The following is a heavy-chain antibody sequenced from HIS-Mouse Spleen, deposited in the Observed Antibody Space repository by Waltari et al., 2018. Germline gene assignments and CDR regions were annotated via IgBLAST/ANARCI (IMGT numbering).Heavy chain of an antibody. V-gene: IGHV4-39*07. J-gene: IGHJ2*01. Sequence: QLQLQESGPGLVKPSETLSLTCTVSGGSISSSSYYWGWIRQPPGTGMEWIGSINYIGGTDSNPSLKSRVTISVDTSKTQCSLKLSSVTAADTAVYYCAREIPYSSSWYDWYFDLWGRGTLVTVSS. CDR1: GGSISSSSYY. D-gene: IGHD6-13*01. CDR3: AREIPYSSSWYDWYFDL. CDR2: INYIGGT.